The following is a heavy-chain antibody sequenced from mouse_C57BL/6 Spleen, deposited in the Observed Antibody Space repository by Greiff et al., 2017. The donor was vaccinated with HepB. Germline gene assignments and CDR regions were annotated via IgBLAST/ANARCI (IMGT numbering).Heavy chain of an antibody. Sequence: EVNVVESGGGLVKPGGSLKLSCAASGFTFSSYAMSWVRQTPEKRLEWVATISDGGSYTYYPDNVKGRFTISRDNAKNNLYLQMSHLKSEDTAMYYCARDRTGKDYWGQGTTLPVSS. V-gene: IGHV5-4*01. CDR3: ARDRTGKDY. CDR1: GFTFSSYA. J-gene: IGHJ2*01. D-gene: IGHD2-1*01. CDR2: ISDGGSYT.